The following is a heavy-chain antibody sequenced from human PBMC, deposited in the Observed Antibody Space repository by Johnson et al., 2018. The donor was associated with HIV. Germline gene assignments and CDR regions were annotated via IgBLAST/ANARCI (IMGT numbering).Heavy chain of an antibody. Sequence: VQLVESGGGLVQPGGSLRLSCAASGFTVNTNYMSWVRQAPGKGLEWVSVIYSDGSNKYYADSVKGRFTISRDNSKTTLYLQMNSLKAEDTAVYSCTTDLAAVGSGAFDIWGQVTMVTVSS. CDR3: TTDLAAVGSGAFDI. D-gene: IGHD6-13*01. CDR1: GFTVNTNY. V-gene: IGHV3-66*01. CDR2: IYSDGSNK. J-gene: IGHJ3*02.